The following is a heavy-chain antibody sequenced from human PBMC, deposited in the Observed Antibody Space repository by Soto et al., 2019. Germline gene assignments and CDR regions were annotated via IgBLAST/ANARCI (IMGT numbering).Heavy chain of an antibody. CDR1: GGSFNGFY. Sequence: QVQVQQWGAGLVKPSETLSLSCAVDGGSFNGFYWSWIRQPPGKGLEWIGEINHIGITHYNPSLEGSASISVDTSGSQLSLNLASVTAADRAVYYCTRGYAGNWLAPLYWGQGTLVTVSA. V-gene: IGHV4-34*06. CDR2: INHIGIT. D-gene: IGHD5-12*01. J-gene: IGHJ4*02. CDR3: TRGYAGNWLAPLY.